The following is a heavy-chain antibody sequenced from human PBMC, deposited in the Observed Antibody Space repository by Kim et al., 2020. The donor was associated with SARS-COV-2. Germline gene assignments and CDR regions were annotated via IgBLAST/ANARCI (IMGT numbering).Heavy chain of an antibody. Sequence: SQTLSLTCAISGDSVSSNSAAWNSIRQSPSRGLEWLGRTYYRSKWSNDYAVSVRSRITINPDTSKNQFSLQLNSVTPEDTAVYYCARERDYGGNSADFDYWGQGTLVTVSS. CDR1: GDSVSSNSAA. D-gene: IGHD4-17*01. CDR3: ARERDYGGNSADFDY. CDR2: TYYRSKWSN. J-gene: IGHJ4*02. V-gene: IGHV6-1*01.